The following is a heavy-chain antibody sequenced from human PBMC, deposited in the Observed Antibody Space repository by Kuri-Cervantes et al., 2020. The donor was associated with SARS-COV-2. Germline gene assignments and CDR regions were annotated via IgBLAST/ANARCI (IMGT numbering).Heavy chain of an antibody. CDR1: GLTFSSYA. CDR2: ISYDGSNK. CDR3: ARDGGIAAADYYYYYGMDV. D-gene: IGHD6-13*01. Sequence: GESLKISCAASGLTFSSYAMHWVRQAPGKGLEWVAVISYDGSNKYYADSVKGRFTISRDNSKNTLYLQMNSLRAEDTAVYYCARDGGIAAADYYYYYGMDVWGQGTTVTVSS. V-gene: IGHV3-30-3*01. J-gene: IGHJ6*02.